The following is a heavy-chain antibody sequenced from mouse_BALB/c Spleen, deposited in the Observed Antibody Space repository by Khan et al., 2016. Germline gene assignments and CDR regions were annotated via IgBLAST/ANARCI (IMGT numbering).Heavy chain of an antibody. V-gene: IGHV7-3*02. Sequence: EVELVESGGGLVQPGGSLRLSCATSGFTFTDYYMSWVRQPPGKALEWLGFIRNKANGYTTEYSASVKGRFTISRDNSQSILYLQMNTLRAEDSATYYCAREYYGDYWGQGTTLTVSS. J-gene: IGHJ2*01. CDR2: IRNKANGYTT. CDR3: AREYYGDY. CDR1: GFTFTDYY.